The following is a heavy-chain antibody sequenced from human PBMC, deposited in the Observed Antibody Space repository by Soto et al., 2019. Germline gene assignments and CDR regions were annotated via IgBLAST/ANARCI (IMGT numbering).Heavy chain of an antibody. Sequence: QLQLQESGPGLVKPSETLSLTCTVSGGSISSSSYYWDWIRQPPGKGLEWIGSIYYSGSTYYNPSLKSRVTISVDTSKNQFSLKLSSVTAADTAVYYCARESVAVAGNAFDYWGQGTLVTVSS. D-gene: IGHD6-19*01. V-gene: IGHV4-39*02. J-gene: IGHJ4*02. CDR3: ARESVAVAGNAFDY. CDR2: IYYSGST. CDR1: GGSISSSSYY.